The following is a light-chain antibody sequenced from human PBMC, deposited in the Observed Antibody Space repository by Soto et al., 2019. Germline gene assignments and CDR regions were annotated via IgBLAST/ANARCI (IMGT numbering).Light chain of an antibody. V-gene: IGKV3-15*01. CDR3: QQYNEWPPKYT. Sequence: EIVLTQSPATLSVSPGERATLSCRASQTVSSNLAWYQQKPGQAPRLLIYEASTRATGIPARFSGSGSGTEFTLTISGLQSEDSADYYCQQYNEWPPKYTFGQGTKLEIK. CDR2: EAS. CDR1: QTVSSN. J-gene: IGKJ2*01.